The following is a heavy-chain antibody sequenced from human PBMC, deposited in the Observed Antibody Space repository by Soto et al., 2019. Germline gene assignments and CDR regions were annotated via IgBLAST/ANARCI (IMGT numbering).Heavy chain of an antibody. CDR1: GFTFSSYA. V-gene: IGHV3-30-3*01. CDR2: ISYDGSNK. D-gene: IGHD4-4*01. CDR3: ARIGMATVYYYYGMDV. J-gene: IGHJ6*02. Sequence: PGRSLRLSCAASGFTFSSYAMHWVRQAPGNGLEWVAVISYDGSNKYYADSVKGRFTISRDNSKNTLYLQMNSLRAEDTAVYYCARIGMATVYYYYGMDVSGQGTTVTVSS.